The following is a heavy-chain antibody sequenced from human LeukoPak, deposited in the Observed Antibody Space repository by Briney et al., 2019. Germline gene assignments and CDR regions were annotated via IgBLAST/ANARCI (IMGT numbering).Heavy chain of an antibody. J-gene: IGHJ3*02. V-gene: IGHV3-7*01. Sequence: GGSLRLSCAASGFTFSSYWMSWVRQAPGKGLEWVANIKQDGSEKYYVDSVKGRFTISRDNAKNSLYPQMNSLRAEDTAVYYCARDLPYDAFDIWGQGTMVTVSS. CDR2: IKQDGSEK. CDR1: GFTFSSYW. CDR3: ARDLPYDAFDI.